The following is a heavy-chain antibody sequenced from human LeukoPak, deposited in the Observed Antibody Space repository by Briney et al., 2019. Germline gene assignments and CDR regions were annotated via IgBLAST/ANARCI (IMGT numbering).Heavy chain of an antibody. CDR2: ISSSGSTI. CDR1: GFTFSSYE. J-gene: IGHJ6*02. CDR3: AGQVVPAAMNYYYYGMDV. Sequence: PGGSLRLSCAASGFTFSSYEMNWVRQAPGKGLEWVSYISSSGSTIYYADSVKGRFTISRDNAKNSLYLQMNSLRAEDTTVYYCAGQVVPAAMNYYYYGMDVWGQGTTVTVSS. V-gene: IGHV3-48*03. D-gene: IGHD2-2*01.